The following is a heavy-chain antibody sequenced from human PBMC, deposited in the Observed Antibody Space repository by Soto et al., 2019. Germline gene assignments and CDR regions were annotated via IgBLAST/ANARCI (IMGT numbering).Heavy chain of an antibody. CDR3: ARASDYYGSGSYIYYFDY. CDR1: GGSFGGYY. J-gene: IGHJ4*02. Sequence: SETLSLNCAVYGGSFGGYYWSWIRQPPGKGLEWIGEINHSGSTNYNPSLKSRVTISVDTSKNQFSLKLSSVTAADTAVYYCARASDYYGSGSYIYYFDYWGQGTLVTVS. D-gene: IGHD3-10*01. CDR2: INHSGST. V-gene: IGHV4-34*01.